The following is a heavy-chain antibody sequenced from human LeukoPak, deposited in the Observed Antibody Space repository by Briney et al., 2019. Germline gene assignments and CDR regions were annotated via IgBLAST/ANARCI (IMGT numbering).Heavy chain of an antibody. CDR1: GFTFSDYW. Sequence: LGGSLRLSCAGSGFTFSDYWMSWVRQAPGKGLEWVANINLDGNEKHYVDSVKGRFTISRDNAKNTLYLHMNSLRAEDTAVYYCAKASDPEYFDYWGQGTLVTVSS. V-gene: IGHV3-7*01. CDR3: AKASDPEYFDY. J-gene: IGHJ4*02. CDR2: INLDGNEK.